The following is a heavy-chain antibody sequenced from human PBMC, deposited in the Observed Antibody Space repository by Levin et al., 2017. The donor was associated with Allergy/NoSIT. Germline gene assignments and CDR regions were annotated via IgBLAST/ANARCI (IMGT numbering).Heavy chain of an antibody. CDR1: SGSISNLY. D-gene: IGHD1-26*01. J-gene: IGHJ3*02. CDR2: IYYSGST. V-gene: IGHV4-59*08. CDR3: ARHLLGSGMVTRGFDI. Sequence: SETLSLTCTVSSGSISNLYWSWIRQPPGKGLEWIGYIYYSGSTNYNPSLKSRVTISVDTSKNQFSLKLRSVTAADTAVYYGARHLLGSGMVTRGFDIWGQGTKVTVSS.